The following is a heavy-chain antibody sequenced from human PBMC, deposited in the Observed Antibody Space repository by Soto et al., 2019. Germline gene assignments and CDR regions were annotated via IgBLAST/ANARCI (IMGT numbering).Heavy chain of an antibody. CDR2: IIPILGIA. J-gene: IGHJ4*02. CDR3: ARERAADYGEDY. V-gene: IGHV1-69*08. Sequence: QVQLVQSGAEVKKPGSSVKVSCKASGGTFISYTISWVRQAPGQGLEWMGRIIPILGIANYAQKFQGRVTITADKSTSTAYMELSSLRSEDTAVYYCARERAADYGEDYWGQGTLVTVSS. D-gene: IGHD4-17*01. CDR1: GGTFISYT.